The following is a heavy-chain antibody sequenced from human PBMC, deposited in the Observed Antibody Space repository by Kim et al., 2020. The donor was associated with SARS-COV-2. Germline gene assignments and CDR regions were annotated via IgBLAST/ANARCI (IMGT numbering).Heavy chain of an antibody. CDR3: ANPRQPDY. CDR2: SGGTT. V-gene: IGHV3-23*01. D-gene: IGHD6-13*01. Sequence: SGGTTSYADSGKGRFTISRDNSKNTLCLQMSSLRAEDTAIYYCANPRQPDYWGQGTLVTVSS. J-gene: IGHJ4*02.